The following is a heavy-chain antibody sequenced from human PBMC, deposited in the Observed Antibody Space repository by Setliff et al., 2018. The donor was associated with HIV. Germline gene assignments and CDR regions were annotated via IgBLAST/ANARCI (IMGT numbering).Heavy chain of an antibody. V-gene: IGHV1-2*02. CDR3: ALASIVSTARWNH. CDR1: GYTFSGYY. CDR2: NNPNSGAT. D-gene: IGHD1-26*01. J-gene: IGHJ4*02. Sequence: ASVKVSCKASGYTFSGYYLHWVRRAPGQGLEWMGWNNPNSGATNYAQSFQGRVTMTRDTSISTAYMDLSSLTSDDTAVYYCALASIVSTARWNHWGRGTTVTVSS.